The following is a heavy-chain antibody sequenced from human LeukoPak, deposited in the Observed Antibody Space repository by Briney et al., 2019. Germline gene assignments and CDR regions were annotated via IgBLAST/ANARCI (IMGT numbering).Heavy chain of an antibody. V-gene: IGHV5-51*01. J-gene: IGHJ5*02. D-gene: IGHD3-10*02. Sequence: SLKXSCQGSGXIXIDYWIGGVRQMPGKGLEWMAVIYPGDSRTRYNPSFQGQVTISADKSINTAYLEWNSLKASDTALYYCACRMFASNWFQPWGQGTLVTVSS. CDR3: ACRMFASNWFQP. CDR1: GXIXIDYW. CDR2: IYPGDSRT.